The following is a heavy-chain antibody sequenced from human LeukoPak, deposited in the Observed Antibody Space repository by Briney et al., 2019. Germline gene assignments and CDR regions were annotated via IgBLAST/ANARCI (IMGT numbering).Heavy chain of an antibody. Sequence: GGSLRLSCAASGFTFDDYAMHWVRHAPGKGLEWVSGISWNSGSIAYADSVKGRFTISRDNAKNSLYLQMNSLRAEDMALYYCAKVSSFGVDDAFDIWGQGTMATVSS. CDR3: AKVSSFGVDDAFDI. CDR2: ISWNSGSI. J-gene: IGHJ3*02. D-gene: IGHD3-3*01. CDR1: GFTFDDYA. V-gene: IGHV3-9*03.